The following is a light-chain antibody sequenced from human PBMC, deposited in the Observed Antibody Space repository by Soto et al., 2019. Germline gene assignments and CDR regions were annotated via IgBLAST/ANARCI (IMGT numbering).Light chain of an antibody. CDR1: QSVSSY. Sequence: EIVLTQSPATLSLSPGERATLSCRASQSVSSYLAWYQQKPGQAPRLLIYDASNRATGIPARFSGSGSGTDFTLTISSLAPEDFAIYYCQQRSNWPTVTFGGGTKVEIK. CDR2: DAS. CDR3: QQRSNWPTVT. J-gene: IGKJ4*01. V-gene: IGKV3-11*01.